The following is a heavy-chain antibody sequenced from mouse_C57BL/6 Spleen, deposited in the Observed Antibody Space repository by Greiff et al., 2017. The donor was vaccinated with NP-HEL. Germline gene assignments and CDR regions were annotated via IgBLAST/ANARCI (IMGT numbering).Heavy chain of an antibody. Sequence: QVQLKESGPGLVQPSQSLSITCTASGFSFTSYGVHWVRQSPGKGLEWLGVIWSGGSTDYNAAFISRLSISKDNSKSKLFFKMHSLQADDTAIYYCARRDVGYAMEYWGQGTSVTVSS. J-gene: IGHJ4*01. CDR2: IWSGGST. D-gene: IGHD3-3*01. V-gene: IGHV2-2*01. CDR3: ARRDVGYAMEY. CDR1: GFSFTSYG.